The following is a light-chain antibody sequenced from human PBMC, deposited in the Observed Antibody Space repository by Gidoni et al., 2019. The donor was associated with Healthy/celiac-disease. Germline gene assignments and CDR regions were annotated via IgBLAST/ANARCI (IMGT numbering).Light chain of an antibody. CDR1: QSVSSY. V-gene: IGKV3-11*01. J-gene: IGKJ2*01. CDR3: QQRSNRLTYT. Sequence: DIVFTQSPATLSLSPEEVATLSCRASQSVSSYLACYQKKPGQAPRLLNDDASNRATGIPARFSGSGSGTDCTLTISRLEPEDVAVYYRQQRSNRLTYTFGQGTKLEIK. CDR2: DAS.